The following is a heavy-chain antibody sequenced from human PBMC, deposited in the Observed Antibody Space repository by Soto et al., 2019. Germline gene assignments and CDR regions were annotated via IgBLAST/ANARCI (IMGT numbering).Heavy chain of an antibody. V-gene: IGHV3-23*01. Sequence: HPGGSLRLSCAASGFTISSDAMSWVRQAPGRGLEWVSAISGDGRKTYYAASVKGRFTISRDSSRNTLYLQMNSLRAEDTAVYSCAKGQKCELPFDYWGLGTLVTVSS. D-gene: IGHD1-26*01. J-gene: IGHJ4*02. CDR2: ISGDGRKT. CDR3: AKGQKCELPFDY. CDR1: GFTISSDA.